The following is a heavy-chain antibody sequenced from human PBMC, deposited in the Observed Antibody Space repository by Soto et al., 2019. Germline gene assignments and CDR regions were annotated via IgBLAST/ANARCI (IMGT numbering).Heavy chain of an antibody. CDR1: GFTFRNHA. D-gene: IGHD6-6*01. V-gene: IGHV3-33*08. J-gene: IGHJ4*02. CDR2: IWYDGTSK. Sequence: QVQLVESGGGVVQPGRSLRLSCAASGFTFRNHAMHWVRQAPGKGLEWVGRIWYDGTSKYYADSVTGRFTISRNNSKNTMYLEMNSLRVEDTAIYHCARHKGVLIIKDHWGQGTLVTASS. CDR3: ARHKGVLIIKDH.